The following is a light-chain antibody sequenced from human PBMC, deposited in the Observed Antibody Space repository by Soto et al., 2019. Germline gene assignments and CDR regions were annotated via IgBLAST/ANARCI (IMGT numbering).Light chain of an antibody. V-gene: IGLV1-36*01. CDR2: HND. Sequence: QSVLTQPPSVSEAPRQRVTISCSGSTSNIGKNAINWYQQLPGKAPKLVIYHNDLLPSGVSDRFSGSKSGTSASLAISGLQSDDEADYYCAAWDDNLDGDVFGTGTKLTVL. J-gene: IGLJ1*01. CDR1: TSNIGKNA. CDR3: AAWDDNLDGDV.